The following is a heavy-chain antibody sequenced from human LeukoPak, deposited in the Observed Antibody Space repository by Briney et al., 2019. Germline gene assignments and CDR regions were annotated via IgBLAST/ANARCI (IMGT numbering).Heavy chain of an antibody. V-gene: IGHV1-2*02. CDR3: ARATVAAAGAFDI. D-gene: IGHD6-25*01. Sequence: ASVKVSCKASGYTFTGYYMHWVRQAPGQGLEWMGWINPNSGGTNYAQKFQGRVTMTRDTSISTAYMELSRLRADDTAVYYCARATVAAAGAFDIWGQGTMVTVSS. J-gene: IGHJ3*02. CDR1: GYTFTGYY. CDR2: INPNSGGT.